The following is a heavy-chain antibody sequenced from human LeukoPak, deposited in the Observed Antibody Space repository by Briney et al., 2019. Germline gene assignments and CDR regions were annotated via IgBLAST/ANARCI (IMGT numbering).Heavy chain of an antibody. CDR2: INPNNGAT. J-gene: IGHJ6*02. V-gene: IGHV1-2*02. Sequence: ASVKVSCKASGYTFSGYYIHWVRQAPGQGLEWMGWINPNNGATNYAQKFQGGVTMTRDTSITTFYMEVSSLTSDDTAVYYCARDRPPEYFEPSYHYYGLDVWGQGTTVTVSS. D-gene: IGHD3-9*01. CDR3: ARDRPPEYFEPSYHYYGLDV. CDR1: GYTFSGYY.